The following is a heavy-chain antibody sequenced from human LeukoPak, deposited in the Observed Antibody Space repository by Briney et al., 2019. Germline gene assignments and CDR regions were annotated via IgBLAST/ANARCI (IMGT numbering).Heavy chain of an antibody. CDR3: SRGSSSGWYGGWFDP. CDR1: GGSISSSSYY. J-gene: IGHJ5*02. CDR2: IYYSGST. D-gene: IGHD6-19*01. Sequence: SETLSLTCTVSGGSISSSSYYWGWIRQPPGKGLEWIGSIYYSGSTYYNPSLKSRVTISVDTSKNQFSLKLSSVTAADTAVYYCSRGSSSGWYGGWFDPWGQGTLVTVSS. V-gene: IGHV4-39*01.